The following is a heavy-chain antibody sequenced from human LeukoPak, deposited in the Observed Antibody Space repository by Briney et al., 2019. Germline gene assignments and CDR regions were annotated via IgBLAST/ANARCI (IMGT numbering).Heavy chain of an antibody. D-gene: IGHD3-10*01. Sequence: GGSLRLSCAASGFTFSSYEMNWVRQAPGKGLEWVSYISSSGSTIYYADSVKGRFTISRDNAKNSLYLQMNSLRAEDTAVYYCARVGMVRGVIIHYYYYYMDVWGKGTTVTISS. CDR3: ARVGMVRGVIIHYYYYYMDV. CDR1: GFTFSSYE. J-gene: IGHJ6*03. CDR2: ISSSGSTI. V-gene: IGHV3-48*03.